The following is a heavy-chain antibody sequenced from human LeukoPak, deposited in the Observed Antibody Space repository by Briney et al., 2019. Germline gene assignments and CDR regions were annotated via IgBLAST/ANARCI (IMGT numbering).Heavy chain of an antibody. J-gene: IGHJ4*02. D-gene: IGHD6-19*01. CDR1: GFTFSSYG. Sequence: GGSLRLSCSASGFTFSSYGFHWVRQAPGKGLEWMAFIRKDAGKTYYADSVKGRFTISRDISKNTLYLQMNSLRAEDTAVYYCARVRLGEISGWYIFDDWGQGTLVTVSS. V-gene: IGHV3-30*02. CDR3: ARVRLGEISGWYIFDD. CDR2: IRKDAGKT.